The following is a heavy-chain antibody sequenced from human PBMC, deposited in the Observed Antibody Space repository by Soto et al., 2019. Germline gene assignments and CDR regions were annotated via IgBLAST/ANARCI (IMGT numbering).Heavy chain of an antibody. J-gene: IGHJ6*02. D-gene: IGHD6-19*01. CDR3: ARDPFWQFLTQGFYYYYVMDF. Sequence: ASVKVSCKASGYAFTKYYIHWVRQAPGQGLEWMGIVNPSGAGTTYTKKFQGRVTMTSDTSTSTVYMELSSLRSEDTAVYYCARDPFWQFLTQGFYYYYVMDFWGQGTTDTGSS. CDR2: VNPSGAGT. CDR1: GYAFTKYY. V-gene: IGHV1-46*03.